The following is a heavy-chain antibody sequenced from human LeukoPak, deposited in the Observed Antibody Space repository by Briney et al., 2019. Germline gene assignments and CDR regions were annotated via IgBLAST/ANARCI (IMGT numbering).Heavy chain of an antibody. CDR3: ARLKDDVTKLDY. CDR1: GFTFSTYW. V-gene: IGHV3-7*01. CDR2: INQDGSQK. J-gene: IGHJ4*02. D-gene: IGHD2-8*01. Sequence: GGSPRLSCAASGFTFSTYWMSWVRQAPGKGLEWVANINQDGSQKRYVDSVQGRFTISRDNTKNSLFLQMNSLRAEDTAVYYCARLKDDVTKLDYWAREPWSPSPQ.